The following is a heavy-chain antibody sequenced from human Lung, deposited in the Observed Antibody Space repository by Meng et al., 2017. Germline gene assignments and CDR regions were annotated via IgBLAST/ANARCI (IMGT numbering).Heavy chain of an antibody. Sequence: EVHLGEAGGGLVKPGGSLRLSLAAFGFYFSNAWMSWVRQAPGKGLEWVGRIKSNTDGGTAEYAAPVTGRFTISRDDSKSTLYLQLSGLTTDDTGVYYCSWDDRAVSDYWGQGTLVTVSS. CDR2: IKSNTDGGTA. V-gene: IGHV3-15*01. D-gene: IGHD3-9*01. CDR1: GFYFSNAW. J-gene: IGHJ4*02. CDR3: SWDDRAVSDY.